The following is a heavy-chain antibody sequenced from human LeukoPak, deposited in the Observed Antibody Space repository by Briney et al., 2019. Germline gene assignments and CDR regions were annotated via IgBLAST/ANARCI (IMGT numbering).Heavy chain of an antibody. CDR2: ISSSGSTI. CDR1: GFTFSSYE. Sequence: GGSLRLSCAASGFTFSSYEMNWVRQAPGKGLEWVSYISSSGSTIYYADSVKGRFTISRDNAKNSLYLQMNSLRAEDTAVYYCARCSSWYPYYYYYYMDVWGKGTTVTISS. CDR3: ARCSSWYPYYYYYYMDV. V-gene: IGHV3-48*03. J-gene: IGHJ6*03. D-gene: IGHD6-13*01.